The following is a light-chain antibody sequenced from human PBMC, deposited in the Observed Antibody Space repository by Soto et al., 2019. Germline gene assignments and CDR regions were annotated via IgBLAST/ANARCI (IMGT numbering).Light chain of an antibody. V-gene: IGLV2-14*01. Sequence: QSALTQPASASGSPGQSITIACTGTSSDVCSYNYVSWYQQHPGKAPKLMIYEVNNRPSGVSNRFSGSKSGNTASLTISGLQAEDEADYYCSSYTSSSTLVFGGGTKLTVL. J-gene: IGLJ2*01. CDR2: EVN. CDR3: SSYTSSSTLV. CDR1: SSDVCSYNY.